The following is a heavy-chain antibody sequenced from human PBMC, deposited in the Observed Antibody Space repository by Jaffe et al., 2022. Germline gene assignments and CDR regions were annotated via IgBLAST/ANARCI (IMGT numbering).Heavy chain of an antibody. Sequence: EVQLVESGGGLVQPGGSLRLSCAASGFTFSSYWMSWVRQAPGKGLEWVANIKQDGSEKYYVDSVKGRFTISRDNAKNSLYLQMNSLRAEDTAVYYCARDVPVTYYDYIWGDLSYFDYWGQGTLVTVSS. D-gene: IGHD3-16*01. V-gene: IGHV3-7*01. CDR3: ARDVPVTYYDYIWGDLSYFDY. J-gene: IGHJ4*02. CDR1: GFTFSSYW. CDR2: IKQDGSEK.